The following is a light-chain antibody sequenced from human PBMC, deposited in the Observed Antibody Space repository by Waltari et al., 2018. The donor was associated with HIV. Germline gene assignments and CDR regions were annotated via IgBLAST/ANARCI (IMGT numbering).Light chain of an antibody. J-gene: IGKJ4*01. CDR1: QGITKA. V-gene: IGKV1-13*02. CDR3: QQFQTFPLT. CDR2: EAS. Sequence: IQLTQSPSSLSASVGDRVTLTCRTSQGITKAIAWYQQRPGKPPKLLIYEASNLDSGVPSRFSGSGSGTDFTLTISSLQPEDFATYYCQQFQTFPLTFGGGTNIEIK.